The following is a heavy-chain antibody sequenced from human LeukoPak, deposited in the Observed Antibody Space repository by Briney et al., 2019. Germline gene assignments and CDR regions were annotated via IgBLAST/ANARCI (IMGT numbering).Heavy chain of an antibody. Sequence: ASVKVSCKASGYTFTSYDINWVRQATGQGLEWMGWMNPNSGNTGYAQKFQGRVTITRNTSISTAYMELSSLRSEDTAVYYCARGYSGYDSDWFDPWGQGTLVTVSS. D-gene: IGHD5-12*01. CDR1: GYTFTSYD. J-gene: IGHJ5*02. CDR2: MNPNSGNT. CDR3: ARGYSGYDSDWFDP. V-gene: IGHV1-8*03.